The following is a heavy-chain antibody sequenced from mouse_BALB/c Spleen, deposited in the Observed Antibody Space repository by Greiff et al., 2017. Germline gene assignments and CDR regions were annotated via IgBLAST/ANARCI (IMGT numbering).Heavy chain of an antibody. CDR1: GYTFSSYW. V-gene: IGHV1-9*01. CDR3: ARSDDPDAMDD. CDR2: ILPGSGST. D-gene: IGHD2-12*01. J-gene: IGHJ4*01. Sequence: QVQLQQSGAELMKPGASVKISCKATGYTFSSYWIEWVKQRPGHGLEWIGEILPGSGSTKYNEKFKGKATFTEDTSSNTAYMQLSSLTSEDSAVYYCARSDDPDAMDDWGQGTAVTVSS.